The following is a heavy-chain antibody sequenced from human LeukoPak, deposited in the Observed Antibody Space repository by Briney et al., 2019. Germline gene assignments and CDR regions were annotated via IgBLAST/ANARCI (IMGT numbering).Heavy chain of an antibody. CDR2: IYYSGNT. J-gene: IGHJ4*02. V-gene: IGHV4-59*08. D-gene: IGHD3-10*01. Sequence: SETLSLTCTVSGGSITYYYWSWIRQAPGKGLEWIGYIYYSGNTNYNPSLKSRVTTSVDTSESQFSLKLSSITAADTAVYYCARFGYGVRYFDYWGQGTLVTVSS. CDR1: GGSITYYY. CDR3: ARFGYGVRYFDY.